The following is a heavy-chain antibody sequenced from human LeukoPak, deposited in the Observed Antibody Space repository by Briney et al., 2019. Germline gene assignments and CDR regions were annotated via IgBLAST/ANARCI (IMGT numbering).Heavy chain of an antibody. CDR2: ISSSSSRI. V-gene: IGHV3-48*02. D-gene: IGHD3-10*01. Sequence: SGGSLRLSCAASGFMFSSYNMNWVRQAPGKGLEWLSYISSSSSRIYYADSVKGRFTISRDNAKSSLYLQMNSLRDEDTAVYYCASDYEGIVWFGKLSYWGQGALVTVSS. CDR3: ASDYEGIVWFGKLSY. CDR1: GFMFSSYN. J-gene: IGHJ4*02.